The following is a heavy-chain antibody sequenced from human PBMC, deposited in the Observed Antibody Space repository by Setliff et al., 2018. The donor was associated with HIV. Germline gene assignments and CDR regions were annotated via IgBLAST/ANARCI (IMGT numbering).Heavy chain of an antibody. J-gene: IGHJ6*03. D-gene: IGHD2-8*01. CDR1: RGSISSTSHY. CDR2: IYYSGRT. Sequence: SETLSLTCIVSRGSISSTSHYWGWVRQSPGGRLEWIGSIYYSGRTYYNPSLKSRVTMSVDTSTNQFSLDLTSVTAADTAVYFCAGEIAPAARLPNVGGPPPPGYYHYMDVWGKGTTVTVS. CDR3: AGEIAPAARLPNVGGPPPPGYYHYMDV. V-gene: IGHV4-39*07.